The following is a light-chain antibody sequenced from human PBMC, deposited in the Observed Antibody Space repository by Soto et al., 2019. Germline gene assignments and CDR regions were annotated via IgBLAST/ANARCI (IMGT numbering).Light chain of an antibody. J-gene: IGKJ1*01. CDR3: MQALQTPRT. CDR2: LGS. Sequence: DIVMTQSPLSLTVTPGEPASISCRSSQSLLHTNGDNYVDWYLQKPGQSPQLLIYLGSNRASGVPDRFTGSGSGTDFTLKISRVEAEDVGVYYCMQALQTPRTFGQGTKVEI. V-gene: IGKV2-28*01. CDR1: QSLLHTNGDNY.